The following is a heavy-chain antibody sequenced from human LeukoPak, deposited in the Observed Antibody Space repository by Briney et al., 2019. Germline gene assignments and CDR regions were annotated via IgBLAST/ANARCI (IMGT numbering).Heavy chain of an antibody. CDR2: IYSSGNT. CDR3: ARGPYSSTWSFDF. J-gene: IGHJ4*02. D-gene: IGHD6-13*01. Sequence: PSQTLSLTCTVSGGSISSGYYWSWIRQPPGKGLEWIGYIYSSGNTNYNPSLKSRVTISVDTSKAQFSLQLSSVTTADTAVYYCARGPYSSTWSFDFWGQGSLVTVSS. CDR1: GGSISSGYY. V-gene: IGHV4-61*01.